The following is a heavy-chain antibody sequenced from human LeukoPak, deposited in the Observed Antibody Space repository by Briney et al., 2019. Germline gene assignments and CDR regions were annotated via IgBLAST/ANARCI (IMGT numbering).Heavy chain of an antibody. Sequence: ASVKVSCKTSGYSFINYYMHWVRQAPGQGPEWMGRINPRSGDTNYAQKFQGRVTMTRDTSISTAYMELNRLRSGDTAVYFCVPSASASYFDYWGQGTLVTVSS. CDR2: INPRSGDT. J-gene: IGHJ4*02. D-gene: IGHD3-10*01. V-gene: IGHV1-2*02. CDR1: GYSFINYY. CDR3: VPSASASYFDY.